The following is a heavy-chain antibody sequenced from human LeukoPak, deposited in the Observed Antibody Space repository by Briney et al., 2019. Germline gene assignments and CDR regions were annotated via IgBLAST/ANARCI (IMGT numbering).Heavy chain of an antibody. CDR3: AIRPETTGTTSYFDY. D-gene: IGHD1-1*01. CDR2: INHSGST. J-gene: IGHJ4*02. V-gene: IGHV4-34*01. Sequence: PSETLSLTCAVYGGSFSGYYWSWIRQPPGKGLEWIGEINHSGSTNYNPSLKSRVTISVDTSKNQFSLKLSSMTAADTAVYYCAIRPETTGTTSYFDYWGQGTLVTVSS. CDR1: GGSFSGYY.